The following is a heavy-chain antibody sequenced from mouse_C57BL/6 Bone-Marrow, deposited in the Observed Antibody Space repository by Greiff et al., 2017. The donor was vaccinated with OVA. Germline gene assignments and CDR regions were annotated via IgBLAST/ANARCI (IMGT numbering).Heavy chain of an antibody. CDR2: IDPETGGT. J-gene: IGHJ4*01. V-gene: IGHV1-15*01. D-gene: IGHD2-5*01. CDR1: GYTFTDYE. CDR3: ARGYSNYYAMDY. Sequence: QVQLKQSGAELVRPGASVTLSCRASGYTFTDYEMHWVKQTPVHGLEWIGAIDPETGGTAYNQKFKGNAILTADKSSRTADMELPSLTSEDSAVYYGARGYSNYYAMDYWGQGTSVTVSA.